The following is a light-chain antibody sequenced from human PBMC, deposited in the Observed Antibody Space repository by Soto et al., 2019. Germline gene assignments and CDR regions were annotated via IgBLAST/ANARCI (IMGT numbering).Light chain of an antibody. V-gene: IGLV1-51*01. Sequence: QSVLTQPPLVSATPGQKVTISCSGSGSNLGRNYVSWYQQLPGTAPKLLIYDNVYRFSGIPDRFSASKSGTSATLGITGLQTGDEGDYYCGSWDNILRAYVFGTGTKLTVL. CDR3: GSWDNILRAYV. CDR2: DNV. J-gene: IGLJ1*01. CDR1: GSNLGRNY.